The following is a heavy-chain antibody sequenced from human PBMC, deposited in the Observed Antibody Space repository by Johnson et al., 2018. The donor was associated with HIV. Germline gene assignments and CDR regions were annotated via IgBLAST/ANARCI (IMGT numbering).Heavy chain of an antibody. CDR2: IRSKANSYAT. J-gene: IGHJ3*02. CDR3: ARARAGDAFDI. Sequence: VQLVESGGGVVQPGRSLRLSCAASGFTFSGSAMHWVRQASGKGLEWVGRIRSKANSYATAYAASVKGRFTISRDNAKNSLYVQMTSLRAEDTAVYYCARARAGDAFDIWGQGTMVTVSS. D-gene: IGHD6-13*01. CDR1: GFTFSGSA. V-gene: IGHV3-73*01.